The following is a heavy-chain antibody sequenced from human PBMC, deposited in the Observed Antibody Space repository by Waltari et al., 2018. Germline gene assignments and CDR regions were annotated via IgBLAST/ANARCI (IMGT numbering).Heavy chain of an antibody. J-gene: IGHJ4*02. CDR1: GGTFSSYA. V-gene: IGHV1-69*10. D-gene: IGHD3-3*01. CDR3: ARELYDFWSGYTAKFDY. Sequence: QVQLVQSGAEVKKPGSSVKVSCKASGGTFSSYAISWVRQAPGQGLEWMGGIIPILGIANYAQKFQGRVTITADKSTSTAYMELSSLRSEDTAVYYCARELYDFWSGYTAKFDYWGQGTLVTVSS. CDR2: IIPILGIA.